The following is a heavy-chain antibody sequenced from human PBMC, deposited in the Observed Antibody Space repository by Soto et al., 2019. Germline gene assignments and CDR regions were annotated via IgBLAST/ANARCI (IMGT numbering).Heavy chain of an antibody. CDR3: ARDLAAVPRAVDY. CDR1: GGSISSYF. D-gene: IGHD6-13*01. Sequence: QVQLQESGPGLLKPSETLSLTCTVSGGSISSYFYIWVRQPPGKGLEWIGSVYYTGTTDYNPSLKSRVTLSVDTSKTQFSLNLRSVTAADTAVYYCARDLAAVPRAVDYWGRGTLVTVSS. V-gene: IGHV4-59*01. CDR2: VYYTGTT. J-gene: IGHJ4*02.